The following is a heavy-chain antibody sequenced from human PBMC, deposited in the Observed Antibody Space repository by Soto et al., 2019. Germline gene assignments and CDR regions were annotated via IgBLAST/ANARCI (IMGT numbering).Heavy chain of an antibody. V-gene: IGHV4-59*01. J-gene: IGHJ4*02. CDR1: GGSISSYY. Sequence: SETLSLTCTVSGGSISSYYWSWIRQPPGKGLEWIGYIYYSGSTNYNPSLKSRVTISVDTSKNQFSLKLSSVTAADTAVYYCARGMDRGYVLRDFDYWGQGPLVTVCS. CDR3: ARGMDRGYVLRDFDY. CDR2: IYYSGST. D-gene: IGHD5-12*01.